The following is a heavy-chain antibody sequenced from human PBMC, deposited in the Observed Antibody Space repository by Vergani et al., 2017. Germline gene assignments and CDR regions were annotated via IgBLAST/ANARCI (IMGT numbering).Heavy chain of an antibody. CDR3: ARSGEQWLRDFDY. J-gene: IGHJ4*02. V-gene: IGHV3-7*03. D-gene: IGHD6-19*01. Sequence: EVQLVESGGGLVQPGGSLRLSCAASGFTFSSYWMSWVRQAPGKGLEWVANIKQDGSEKYYVDSVKGRFTISRNNAKNSLYRQMNSLRAEDTAVYYCARSGEQWLRDFDYWGQGTLVTVSS. CDR2: IKQDGSEK. CDR1: GFTFSSYW.